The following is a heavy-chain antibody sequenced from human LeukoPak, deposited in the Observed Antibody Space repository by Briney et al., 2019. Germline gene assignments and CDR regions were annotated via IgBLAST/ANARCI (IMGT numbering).Heavy chain of an antibody. J-gene: IGHJ4*02. Sequence: ASVKVSCKASGGTFSSYAISWVRQAPGQGLEWMGGIIPIFGTANYAQKFQGRVTITADKSTSTAYMGLSSLRSEDTAVYYCARSASGVVISADYWGQGTLVTVSS. CDR2: IIPIFGTA. CDR1: GGTFSSYA. D-gene: IGHD3-3*01. V-gene: IGHV1-69*06. CDR3: ARSASGVVISADY.